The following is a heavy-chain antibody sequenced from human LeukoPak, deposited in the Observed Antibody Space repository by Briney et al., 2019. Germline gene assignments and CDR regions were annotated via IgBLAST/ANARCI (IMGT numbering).Heavy chain of an antibody. Sequence: ASVKVSCKASGGTFSSYAISWVRQAPGQGLEWMGGIIPIFGTANYAQKFQGRVTITTDESTSTAYMELSSLRSEDTAVYYCARDSLLYDSSDYAAFDIWGQGTMVTVSS. CDR3: ARDSLLYDSSDYAAFDI. V-gene: IGHV1-69*05. CDR1: GGTFSSYA. J-gene: IGHJ3*02. D-gene: IGHD3-22*01. CDR2: IIPIFGTA.